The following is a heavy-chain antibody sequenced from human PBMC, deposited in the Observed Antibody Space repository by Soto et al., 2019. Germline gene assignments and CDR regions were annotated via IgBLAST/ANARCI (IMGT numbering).Heavy chain of an antibody. D-gene: IGHD6-19*01. J-gene: IGHJ6*02. Sequence: GGSLRLSCAASGFTFNNYDMHWVRQAPGKGLEWVAVISYDGSNKYYADSVKGRFTISRDNSKNTLYVHMNSLRAEDTAVYYCAKHKRSSGWSQGYYYSMDVWGQGTTVTVSS. V-gene: IGHV3-30*18. CDR1: GFTFNNYD. CDR3: AKHKRSSGWSQGYYYSMDV. CDR2: ISYDGSNK.